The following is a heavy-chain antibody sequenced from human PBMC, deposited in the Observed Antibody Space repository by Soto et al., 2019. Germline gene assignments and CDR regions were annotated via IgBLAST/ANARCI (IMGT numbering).Heavy chain of an antibody. CDR3: ARDNSSSWYEVWFDP. CDR1: GYTFTGYY. CDR2: INPNSGGT. D-gene: IGHD6-13*01. J-gene: IGHJ5*02. Sequence: ASVKVSCKASGYTFTGYYMHWVRQAPGQGLEWMGWINPNSGGTNYAQKLQGRVTMTRDTSISTAYMELSRLRSDDTAVYYCARDNSSSWYEVWFDPWGQGTLVTVSS. V-gene: IGHV1-2*02.